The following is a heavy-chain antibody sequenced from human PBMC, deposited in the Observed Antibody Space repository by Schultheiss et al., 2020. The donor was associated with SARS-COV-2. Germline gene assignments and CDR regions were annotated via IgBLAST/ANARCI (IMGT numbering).Heavy chain of an antibody. Sequence: ASVKVSCKASGYTFTSYGISWVRQAPGQGLEWMGGIIPIFGTANYAQKFQGRVTMTTDTSTSTAYMELRSLRSEETAVYYCARVMYDISSGHTGDWYFDLWGRGTLVTVSS. CDR1: GYTFTSYG. CDR3: ARVMYDISSGHTGDWYFDL. D-gene: IGHD3-3*01. V-gene: IGHV1-18*01. CDR2: IIPIFGTA. J-gene: IGHJ2*01.